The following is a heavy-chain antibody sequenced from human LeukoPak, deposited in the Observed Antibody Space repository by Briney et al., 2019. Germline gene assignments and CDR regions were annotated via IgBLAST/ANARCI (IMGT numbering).Heavy chain of an antibody. CDR1: GFTFSSYW. V-gene: IGHV3-7*01. J-gene: IGHJ4*02. CDR2: IKQDGSEK. D-gene: IGHD6-19*01. CDR3: ARGYSSGWYYFDY. Sequence: TGGSLRLSCAASGFTFSSYWVSWVRQALGKGLEWVANIKQDGSEKYYVDSVKGRFTISRDNAKNSLYLQMNSLRAEDTAVYYCARGYSSGWYYFDYWGQGTLVTVSS.